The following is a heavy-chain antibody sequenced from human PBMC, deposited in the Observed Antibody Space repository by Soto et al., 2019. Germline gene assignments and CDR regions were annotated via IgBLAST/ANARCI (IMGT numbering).Heavy chain of an antibody. CDR3: ARQGGPELGKGFFDY. D-gene: IGHD7-27*01. Sequence: GESLKISCKGSGYSFTSYWIGWVRQMPGKGLEWMEIIYPGDSDTRYSPSFQGQVTISADKSISTTYLQWSSLKASDTAMYYCARQGGPELGKGFFDYWGQGTLVTVFS. CDR1: GYSFTSYW. J-gene: IGHJ4*02. CDR2: IYPGDSDT. V-gene: IGHV5-51*01.